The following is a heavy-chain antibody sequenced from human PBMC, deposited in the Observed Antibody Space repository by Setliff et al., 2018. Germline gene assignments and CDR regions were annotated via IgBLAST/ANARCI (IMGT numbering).Heavy chain of an antibody. V-gene: IGHV3-53*01. Sequence: GGSLRLSCAASGFTFSTYALSWVRQAPGKGLEWVSVIYNRGHTYYADSVEGRFTISRDNSKNTWYLPMNSLTAEDTAMYYCARDRGGTNPWFDSWGQGTLVTVSS. CDR3: ARDRGGTNPWFDS. CDR1: GFTFSTYA. D-gene: IGHD3-10*01. J-gene: IGHJ5*01. CDR2: IYNRGHT.